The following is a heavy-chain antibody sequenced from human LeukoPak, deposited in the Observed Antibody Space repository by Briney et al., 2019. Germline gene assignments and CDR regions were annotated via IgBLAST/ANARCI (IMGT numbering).Heavy chain of an antibody. CDR2: INPNSGGT. CDR3: ARDQSGTLDY. J-gene: IGHJ4*02. CDR1: GYTFTGYY. D-gene: IGHD1-14*01. Sequence: ASVKVSCKASGYTFTGYYMHWVRQAPGQGLEWMGWINPNSGGTNYAQEFQGRVTMTRDTSISTAYMELSRLRSDDTAVYYCARDQSGTLDYWGQGTLVTVSS. V-gene: IGHV1-2*02.